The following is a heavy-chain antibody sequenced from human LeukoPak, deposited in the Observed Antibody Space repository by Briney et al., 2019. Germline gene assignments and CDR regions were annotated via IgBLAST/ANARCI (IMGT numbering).Heavy chain of an antibody. CDR2: INPNSGGK. J-gene: IGHJ3*02. Sequence: ASVKVSCKASGYTFTGYYMHWVRQAPGQGLEWMGWINPNSGGKNYAQKFQGRVTMTRDTYISTAYMELSRLRSDDTAVYYCARLFGDRGAFDIWGQGTMVTVSS. CDR3: ARLFGDRGAFDI. V-gene: IGHV1-2*02. CDR1: GYTFTGYY. D-gene: IGHD3-10*01.